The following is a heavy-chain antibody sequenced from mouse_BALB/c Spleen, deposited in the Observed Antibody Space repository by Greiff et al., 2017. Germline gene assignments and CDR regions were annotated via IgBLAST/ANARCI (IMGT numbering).Heavy chain of an antibody. Sequence: KVVESGGGLVQPGGSRKLSCAASGFTFSSFGMHWVRQAPEKGLEWVAYISSGSSTIYYADTVKGRFTISRDNPKNTLFLQMTSLRSEDTAMYYCATAYYGNYYAMDYWGQGTSVTVSS. J-gene: IGHJ4*01. CDR1: GFTFSSFG. D-gene: IGHD2-10*01. CDR3: ATAYYGNYYAMDY. V-gene: IGHV5-17*02. CDR2: ISSGSSTI.